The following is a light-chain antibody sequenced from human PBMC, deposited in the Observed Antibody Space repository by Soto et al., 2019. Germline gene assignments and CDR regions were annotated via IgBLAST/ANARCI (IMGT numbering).Light chain of an antibody. CDR2: DAT. J-gene: IGKJ4*01. CDR1: QYISSN. Sequence: IVMTQSPATLSESPGERVTLSCRASQYISSNLAWYQQKPGQPPRLLIYDATSRATGIPSRFSGSGSGTDFTLTIISLQSDDFAVYFCQQYHDWPPLTFGGGTKVEIK. V-gene: IGKV3D-15*01. CDR3: QQYHDWPPLT.